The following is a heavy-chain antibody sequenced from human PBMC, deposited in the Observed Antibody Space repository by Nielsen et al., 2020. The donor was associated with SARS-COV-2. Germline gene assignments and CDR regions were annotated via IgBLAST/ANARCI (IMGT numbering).Heavy chain of an antibody. Sequence: GGSLRLSCAASGFTFSSYGMHWVRQAPGKGLEWVADIKPDGLEKNYVDSVKGRFTISRDNGRNSVYLEVNSLRVEDTAVYYCARVEHGPHWGQGTLVTVSS. D-gene: IGHD1/OR15-1a*01. J-gene: IGHJ4*02. CDR3: ARVEHGPH. V-gene: IGHV3-7*03. CDR1: GFTFSSYG. CDR2: IKPDGLEK.